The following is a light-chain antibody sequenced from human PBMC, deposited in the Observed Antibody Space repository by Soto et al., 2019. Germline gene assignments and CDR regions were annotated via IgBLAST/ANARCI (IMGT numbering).Light chain of an antibody. J-gene: IGLJ3*02. CDR2: LNSDGSH. CDR1: SGHNSYA. Sequence: QPVLTQPPSASASLGASVKLTCTLSSGHNSYAIAWHQQQPEKGPRYLMKLNSDGSHSKGDGIPDRFSGSSSGAERSLTISSLQSEDEADYYCQTWSTDIRVFGGGTKLTVL. CDR3: QTWSTDIRV. V-gene: IGLV4-69*01.